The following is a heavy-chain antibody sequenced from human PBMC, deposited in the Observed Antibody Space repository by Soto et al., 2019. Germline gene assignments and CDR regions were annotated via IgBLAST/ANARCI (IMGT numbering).Heavy chain of an antibody. D-gene: IGHD6-19*01. V-gene: IGHV1-69*13. CDR2: IIPIFGTA. J-gene: IGHJ4*02. Sequence: EASVKVSCKASGGAFSSYAISWVRQAPGQGLEWMGGIIPIFGTANYAQKFQGRVTITADESTSTAYMELSSLRSEDTAVYYCARTNIAVADGYFDYWGQGTLVTAPQ. CDR1: GGAFSSYA. CDR3: ARTNIAVADGYFDY.